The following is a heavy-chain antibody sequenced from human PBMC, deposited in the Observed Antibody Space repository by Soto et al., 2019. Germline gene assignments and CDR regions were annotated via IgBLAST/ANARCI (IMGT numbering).Heavy chain of an antibody. J-gene: IGHJ5*02. Sequence: QVQLVESGGGVVQPGRSLRLSCAASGFTFSNFCMHWVRQAPGKGLEWVAVISYDGSNKYYADSVKGRFTISRDNSKNTLYLQMNSMRAEDTAVYYCAKEGGIYGSGSGWWFDPWGQGTLVTVSS. CDR3: AKEGGIYGSGSGWWFDP. CDR1: GFTFSNFC. D-gene: IGHD3-10*01. V-gene: IGHV3-30*18. CDR2: ISYDGSNK.